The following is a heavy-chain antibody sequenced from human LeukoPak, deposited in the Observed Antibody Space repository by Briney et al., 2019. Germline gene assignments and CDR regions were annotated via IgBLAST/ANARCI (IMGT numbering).Heavy chain of an antibody. CDR1: GYTFTSYG. J-gene: IGHJ4*02. CDR3: ARAGRPVVVPAATVDY. Sequence: ASVKVSCKASGYTFTSYGISWVRQAPGQGLEWMGWISAYNGNTNYAQKLQGRVTMTTDTSTSTAYMELGSLRSDDTAVYYCARAGRPVVVPAATVDYWGQGTLVTVSS. D-gene: IGHD2-2*01. V-gene: IGHV1-18*04. CDR2: ISAYNGNT.